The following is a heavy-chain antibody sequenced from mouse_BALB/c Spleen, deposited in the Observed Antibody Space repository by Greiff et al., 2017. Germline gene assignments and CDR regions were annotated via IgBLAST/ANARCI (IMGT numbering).Heavy chain of an antibody. CDR3: ARSEYGSSFDY. D-gene: IGHD1-1*01. Sequence: EVQGVESGPELVKPGASVKMSCKASGYTFTSYVMHWVKQQPGQGLEWIGYINPYNDGTKYNEKFKGKATLTSDKSSSTAYMELSSLTSEDTAVYYCARSEYGSSFDYWGQGTTLTVSS. CDR2: INPYNDGT. J-gene: IGHJ2*01. CDR1: GYTFTSYV. V-gene: IGHV1-14*01.